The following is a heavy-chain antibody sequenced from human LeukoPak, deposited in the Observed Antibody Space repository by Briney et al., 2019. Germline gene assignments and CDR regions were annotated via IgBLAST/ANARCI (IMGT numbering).Heavy chain of an antibody. V-gene: IGHV1-2*06. D-gene: IGHD6-6*01. CDR1: GYTFTGYY. CDR2: INPNSGGT. J-gene: IGHJ6*03. Sequence: ASVKVSCKASGYTFTGYYMHWVRQAPGQGLEWMGRINPNSGGTNYAQKFQGRVTMTRDTSISTAYMELSRLRSDDTAVYYCARAGNVQPGLVGSEPSPNYYYYYMDVWGKGTTVTVSS. CDR3: ARAGNVQPGLVGSEPSPNYYYYYMDV.